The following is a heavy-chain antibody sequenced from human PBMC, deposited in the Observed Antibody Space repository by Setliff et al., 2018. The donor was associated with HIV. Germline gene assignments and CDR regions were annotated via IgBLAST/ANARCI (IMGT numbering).Heavy chain of an antibody. CDR2: IYSSGST. Sequence: SETLSLTCTVSGGSISSYYWGWIRQPPGKGLDWLGNIYSSGSTNYNPSLKSRVTITVDTSKNQFSLNLYSVTAVDTAVYYGARAYFGSGIYYWGQGTLVTVSS. J-gene: IGHJ4*02. CDR3: ARAYFGSGIYY. CDR1: GGSISSYY. D-gene: IGHD3-10*01. V-gene: IGHV4-4*09.